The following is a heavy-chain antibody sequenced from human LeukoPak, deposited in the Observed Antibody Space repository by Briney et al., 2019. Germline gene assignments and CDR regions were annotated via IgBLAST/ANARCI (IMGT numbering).Heavy chain of an antibody. CDR2: INHSGST. D-gene: IGHD2-21*02. Sequence: PSETLSLTRAVYGGSFSGYYWSWSRQPPGKGLEWIGEINHSGSTNYNPSLKSRVTISVDTSKNQFSLKLSSVTAADTAVYYCASVGLTSDYWGQGILVTVSS. CDR3: ASVGLTSDY. CDR1: GGSFSGYY. J-gene: IGHJ4*02. V-gene: IGHV4-34*01.